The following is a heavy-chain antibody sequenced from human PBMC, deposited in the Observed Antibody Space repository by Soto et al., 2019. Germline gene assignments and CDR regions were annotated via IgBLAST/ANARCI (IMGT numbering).Heavy chain of an antibody. CDR2: IYYSGST. J-gene: IGHJ4*02. Sequence: PAETLSLTCTVSGGSISSGGYYWIWIRHHPGKGLEWIGYIYYSGSTYYNPSLKSRVTISVDTSKNQFSLKLSSVTAADTAVYYCARDARITGTFGYDYWGQGTLVTVSS. D-gene: IGHD1-20*01. V-gene: IGHV4-31*03. CDR3: ARDARITGTFGYDY. CDR1: GGSISSGGYY.